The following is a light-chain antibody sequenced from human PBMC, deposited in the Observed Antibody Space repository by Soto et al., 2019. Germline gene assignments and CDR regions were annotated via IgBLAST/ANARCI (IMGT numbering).Light chain of an antibody. V-gene: IGKV1-39*01. Sequence: DIQMTQSPSSLSASVGDRVTITCRASQSIVTYLNWYLQKPGKAPKLLIYAASSLQSGVPSRFSGSGSGTEFTLTISSLQPDDFATYYCQQYNSYSPETFGPGTKVDI. CDR2: AAS. CDR3: QQYNSYSPET. CDR1: QSIVTY. J-gene: IGKJ3*01.